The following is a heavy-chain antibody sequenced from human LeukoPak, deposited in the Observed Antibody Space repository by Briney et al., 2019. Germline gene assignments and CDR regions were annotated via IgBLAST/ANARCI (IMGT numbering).Heavy chain of an antibody. D-gene: IGHD1-26*01. Sequence: GSLRLSCVASGFVFSAYNIHWVRQAPGKGLEWVAVVWSDGGRKYYGDSVTGRFTISRDNAKNSLYLQMNSLRAEDTAVYYCAKIVGATGEDNWFDPWGQGTLVTVSS. CDR3: AKIVGATGEDNWFDP. CDR2: VWSDGGRK. CDR1: GFVFSAYN. V-gene: IGHV3-33*03. J-gene: IGHJ5*02.